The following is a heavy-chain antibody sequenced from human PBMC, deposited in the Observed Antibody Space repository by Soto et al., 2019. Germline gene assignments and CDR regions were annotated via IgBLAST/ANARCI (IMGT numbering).Heavy chain of an antibody. J-gene: IGHJ4*02. CDR2: IDPSDSQT. Sequence: GESLKISCKGSGYSFAGYWITWVRQKPGKGLEWMGRIDPSDSQTYYSPSFRGHVTVSVTKSITTVFLQWSSLRASDTAMYYCARQVYDSDTGPNFQYYFDSWGQGTPVTVSS. V-gene: IGHV5-10-1*01. D-gene: IGHD3-22*01. CDR3: ARQVYDSDTGPNFQYYFDS. CDR1: GYSFAGYW.